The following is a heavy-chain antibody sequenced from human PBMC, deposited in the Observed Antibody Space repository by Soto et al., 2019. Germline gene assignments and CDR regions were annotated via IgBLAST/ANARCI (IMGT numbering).Heavy chain of an antibody. CDR2: INPNSGGT. J-gene: IGHJ4*02. D-gene: IGHD6-6*01. Sequence: SVKVSCKASGYTFTGYYMHWVRQAPGQGLEWMGWINPNSGGTNYAQKFQGWVTMTRDTSISTAYMELSRLRSDDTAVYYCARDRNSSSSGFDYWGQGTLVTVSS. CDR3: ARDRNSSSSGFDY. V-gene: IGHV1-2*04. CDR1: GYTFTGYY.